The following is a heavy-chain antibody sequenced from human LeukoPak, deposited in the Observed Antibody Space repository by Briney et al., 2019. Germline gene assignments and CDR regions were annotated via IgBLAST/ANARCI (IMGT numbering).Heavy chain of an antibody. CDR3: ARAGDLDWFDP. J-gene: IGHJ5*02. CDR1: GGSISSSSYY. Sequence: SETLSLTCTVSGGSISSSSYYWGWIRQPPGKGLEWIGSIYYSGSTYYNPSLKSRVTISVDTSKNQFSLKLSSVTAADTAVYYCARAGDLDWFDPWGQGTLVTVSS. CDR2: IYYSGST. D-gene: IGHD7-27*01. V-gene: IGHV4-39*07.